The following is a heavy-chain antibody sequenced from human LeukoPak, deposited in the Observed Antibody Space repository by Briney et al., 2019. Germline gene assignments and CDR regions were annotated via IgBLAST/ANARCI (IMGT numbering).Heavy chain of an antibody. V-gene: IGHV4-59*01. J-gene: IGHJ4*02. CDR2: VYNSGST. CDR3: ARSGGTWSYNY. CDR1: GGSISNYY. Sequence: SETLSLTCTVSGGSISNYYWSWIRQPPGKGMEWLGYVYNSGSTHYNPSLKSRVTISADTSKNQFSLNLTSVTAADTAVYYCARSGGTWSYNYWGQGTLVTVSS. D-gene: IGHD1-26*01.